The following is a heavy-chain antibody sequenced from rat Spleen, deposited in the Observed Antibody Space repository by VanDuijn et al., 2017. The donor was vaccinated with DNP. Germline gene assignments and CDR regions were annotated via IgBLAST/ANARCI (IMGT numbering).Heavy chain of an antibody. D-gene: IGHD1-4*01. V-gene: IGHV5-20*01. CDR1: GFTFSDYY. CDR2: ITNTGGST. CDR3: TPGPFDY. J-gene: IGHJ2*01. Sequence: EVQLVESGGGLVQPGRSLKLSCAASGFTFSDYYMAWVRQAPKKGLEWVASITNTGGSTYYPDSVKGRFTISRDNAKNTLYPQMNSLRSEDTAPYYCTPGPFDYWGQGVMVTVSS.